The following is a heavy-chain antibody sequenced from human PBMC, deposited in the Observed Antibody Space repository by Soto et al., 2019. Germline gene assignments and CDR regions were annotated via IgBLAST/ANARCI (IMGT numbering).Heavy chain of an antibody. Sequence: ESGPTLVNPTETLTLTCTFSGFSLTTGRMCVSWIRQPPGKALEWLALIDWDDDKFYSTSLKTRLTISKDTSKNQVVLTMTNMDPVDTATYYCARDPWGSGWYAFDYWGQGMLVTVSS. D-gene: IGHD6-19*01. CDR2: IDWDDDK. J-gene: IGHJ4*02. CDR3: ARDPWGSGWYAFDY. V-gene: IGHV2-70*01. CDR1: GFSLTTGRMC.